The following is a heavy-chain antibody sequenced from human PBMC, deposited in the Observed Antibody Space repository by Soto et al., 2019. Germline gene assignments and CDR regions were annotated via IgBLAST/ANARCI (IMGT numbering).Heavy chain of an antibody. Sequence: QVQLQESGPGLVKPSQTLSLTCTVSGDSISDVDYYWSWVRQTPREGLEWIGAFYDSGTSYYSPSLNSRMPLSVDSSKTQFSLTLTSVTAADTAVYYCARGTRDYFDTTGPGYGMDVWGQGTTVTVSS. V-gene: IGHV4-30-4*01. D-gene: IGHD3-22*01. CDR1: GDSISDVDYY. J-gene: IGHJ6*02. CDR2: FYDSGTS. CDR3: ARGTRDYFDTTGPGYGMDV.